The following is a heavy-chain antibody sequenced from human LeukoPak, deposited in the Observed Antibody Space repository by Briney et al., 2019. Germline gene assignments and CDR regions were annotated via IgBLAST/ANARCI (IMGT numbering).Heavy chain of an antibody. CDR1: GYTFTGYY. CDR2: INPNSGGT. V-gene: IGHV1-2*02. CDR3: ARDMFTEQTDSSSSPIDDY. D-gene: IGHD6-6*01. Sequence: ASVKVSCKASGYTFTGYYMHWVRQAPGQGLEWMGWINPNSGGTNYAQKFQGRVTMTRDTPISTAYMELSRLRSDDTAVYYCARDMFTEQTDSSSSPIDDYWGQGTLVTVSS. J-gene: IGHJ4*02.